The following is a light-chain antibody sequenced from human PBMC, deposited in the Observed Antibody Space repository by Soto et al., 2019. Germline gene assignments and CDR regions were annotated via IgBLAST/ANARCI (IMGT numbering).Light chain of an antibody. V-gene: IGKV1-39*01. J-gene: IGKJ4*01. CDR3: QQSSSTPLT. CDR1: QSISSY. Sequence: DIQMTQSPSSLSASVGDRVTITCRASQSISSYLNWYQQKPGKAPKLLIYAASSLQSRVPSRFSGSGSGTDFTLTISSLQPEDFATYYCQQSSSTPLTFGGGTKVEIK. CDR2: AAS.